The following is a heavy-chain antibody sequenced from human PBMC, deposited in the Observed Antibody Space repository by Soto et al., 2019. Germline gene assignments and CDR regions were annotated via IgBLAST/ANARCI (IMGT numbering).Heavy chain of an antibody. D-gene: IGHD5-12*01. J-gene: IGHJ4*02. CDR3: AKERGYSGYSPFAD. V-gene: IGHV3-48*03. CDR1: GFTFSRYE. Sequence: PGGSLRLSCAASGFTFSRYEMNWVLQAPGKGLEWVSYISSSGSTKYYADSVKGRFTISRDNSKNTLYMQVDSLRGEDTAVYYGAKERGYSGYSPFADWGQGTLVTVSS. CDR2: ISSSGSTK.